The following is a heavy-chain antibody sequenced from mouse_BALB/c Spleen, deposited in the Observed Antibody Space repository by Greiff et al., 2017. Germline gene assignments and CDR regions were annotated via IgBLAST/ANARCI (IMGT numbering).Heavy chain of an antibody. V-gene: IGHV3-2*02. CDR1: GYSITSDYA. CDR2: ISYSGST. Sequence: EVKLVESGPGLVKPSQSLSLTCTVTGYSITSDYAWNWIRQFPGNKLEWMGYISYSGSTSYNPSLKSRISITRDTSKNQFFLQLNSVTTEDTATYYCARWDDYYAMDYWGQGTSVTVSS. CDR3: ARWDDYYAMDY. D-gene: IGHD4-1*01. J-gene: IGHJ4*01.